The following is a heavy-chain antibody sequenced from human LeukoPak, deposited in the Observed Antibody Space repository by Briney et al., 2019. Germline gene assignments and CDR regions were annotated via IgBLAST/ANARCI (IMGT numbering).Heavy chain of an antibody. CDR1: GGTFSSYA. V-gene: IGHV1-69*04. J-gene: IGHJ4*02. CDR3: ASSLASYNWNDVQFDC. D-gene: IGHD1-1*01. CDR2: IIPILGTA. Sequence: ASVKVSCKASGGTFSSYAISWVRQAPGQGLEWMGRIIPILGTANYAQKFQGRVTITADKSTSTAYMELSSLRSEDTAVYYCASSLASYNWNDVQFDCWGQGTLVTVSS.